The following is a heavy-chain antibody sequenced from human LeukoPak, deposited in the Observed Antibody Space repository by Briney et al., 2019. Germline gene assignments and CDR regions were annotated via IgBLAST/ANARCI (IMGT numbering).Heavy chain of an antibody. D-gene: IGHD1-26*01. Sequence: PSETLSLTCAVYGGSFSGYYWSWIRQPPGKGLEWIGEINHSGSTNYNPSLKSRVTISVDTSKNQFSLKLSSVTAADTAVYYCARRIVGATHFVDYWGQGTLVTVSS. CDR2: INHSGST. J-gene: IGHJ4*02. CDR3: ARRIVGATHFVDY. CDR1: GGSFSGYY. V-gene: IGHV4-34*01.